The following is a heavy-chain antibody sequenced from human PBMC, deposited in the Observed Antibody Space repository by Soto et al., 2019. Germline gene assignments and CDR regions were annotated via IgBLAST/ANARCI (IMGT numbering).Heavy chain of an antibody. CDR2: INHSGST. D-gene: IGHD6-13*01. CDR3: ARGSDQQQLVLTANDWYPEVGGGYYFDY. CDR1: GGSFSGYY. V-gene: IGHV4-34*01. Sequence: SETLSLTCAVYGGSFSGYYWSWIRQPPGKGLEWIGEINHSGSTNYNPSLKSRVTISVDTSKNQFSLKLSSVTAADTAVYYCARGSDQQQLVLTANDWYPEVGGGYYFDYWGQGTLVTVSS. J-gene: IGHJ4*02.